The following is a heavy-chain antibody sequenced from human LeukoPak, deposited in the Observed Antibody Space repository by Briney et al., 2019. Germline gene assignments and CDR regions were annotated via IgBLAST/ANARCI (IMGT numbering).Heavy chain of an antibody. CDR3: MRLRDEAGYPSPAEH. CDR2: NYPGDSDA. V-gene: IGHV5-51*01. D-gene: IGHD5-12*01. J-gene: IGHJ4*02. CDR1: GHTFNNYW. Sequence: GESLKISCKGSGHTFNNYWIAWVRQMPGKGLEWIGSNYPGDSDARYSPSFQGQVHISVVKPIGTADLQSDSLKAADSAIYYCMRLRDEAGYPSPAEHWGQGTLVTVSS.